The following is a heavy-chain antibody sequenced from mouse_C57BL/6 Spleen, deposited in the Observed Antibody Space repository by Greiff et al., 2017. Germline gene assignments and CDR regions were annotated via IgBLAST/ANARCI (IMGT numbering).Heavy chain of an antibody. CDR3: ARGGDSSGYYFDY. J-gene: IGHJ2*01. V-gene: IGHV1-61*01. Sequence: VQLQQPGAELVRPGSSVKLSCKASGYTFTSYWMDWVKQRPGQGLEWIGNIYPSDSATHYNQKFKDKATLTVDKSSSTAYMQLSSLTSEDSAVYYCARGGDSSGYYFDYWGQGTTLTVSS. D-gene: IGHD3-2*02. CDR2: IYPSDSAT. CDR1: GYTFTSYW.